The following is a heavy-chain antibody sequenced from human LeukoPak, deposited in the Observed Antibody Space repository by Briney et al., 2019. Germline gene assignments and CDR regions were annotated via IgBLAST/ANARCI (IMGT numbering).Heavy chain of an antibody. D-gene: IGHD6-13*01. Sequence: APVKVSCKASGGTFSSYAISWVRQAPGQGLEWMGGIIPIFGTANYAQKFQGRVTITADESTSTAYMELSSLRSEDTAVYYCARGGYSSSWYYFDYWGQGTLVTVSS. V-gene: IGHV1-69*13. J-gene: IGHJ4*02. CDR1: GGTFSSYA. CDR2: IIPIFGTA. CDR3: ARGGYSSSWYYFDY.